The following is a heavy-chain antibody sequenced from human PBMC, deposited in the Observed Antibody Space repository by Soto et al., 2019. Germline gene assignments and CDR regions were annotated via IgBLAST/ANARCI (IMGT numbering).Heavy chain of an antibody. CDR3: ARGSHYGDDDLYYYYYYMDV. CDR1: GGSISSGGYY. CDR2: IYYSGST. Sequence: SETLSLTCTVSGGSISSGGYYWSWIRQHPGKGLEWIGYIYYSGSTYYNPSLKSRVTISVDTSKNQFSLKLSSVTAADTAVYYCARGSHYGDDDLYYYYYYMDVWGKGTTVTVSS. D-gene: IGHD4-17*01. J-gene: IGHJ6*03. V-gene: IGHV4-31*03.